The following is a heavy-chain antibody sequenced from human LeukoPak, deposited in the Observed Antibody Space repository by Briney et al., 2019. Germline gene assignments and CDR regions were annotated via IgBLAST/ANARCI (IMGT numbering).Heavy chain of an antibody. V-gene: IGHV1-69*06. CDR1: GGTFSSDL. J-gene: IGHJ4*02. D-gene: IGHD3-22*01. Sequence: SVKVSCKASGGTFSSDLINWVRQAPGQGLEWMGGIIPISGTTNYAQRFRGRVTITGDKSTSTAYLELSGLRSEDTAVYYCARGLYDSSGYYYVDFDYWGQGALVTVSS. CDR2: IIPISGTT. CDR3: ARGLYDSSGYYYVDFDY.